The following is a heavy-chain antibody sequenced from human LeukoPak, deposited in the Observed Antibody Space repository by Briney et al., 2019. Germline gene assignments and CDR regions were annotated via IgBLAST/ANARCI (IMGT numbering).Heavy chain of an antibody. Sequence: GGSLRLSCAASGFTFSSYTMSWVRQAPGKGLEWVSTITTSDGNTYYADSVKGRFTISRDNAKNSLYLQMNSLRAEDTAVYYCARVSSGSSMDAWGQGTTVTVSS. CDR1: GFTFSSYT. J-gene: IGHJ6*02. V-gene: IGHV3-21*01. CDR3: ARVSSGSSMDA. CDR2: ITTSDGNT. D-gene: IGHD1-26*01.